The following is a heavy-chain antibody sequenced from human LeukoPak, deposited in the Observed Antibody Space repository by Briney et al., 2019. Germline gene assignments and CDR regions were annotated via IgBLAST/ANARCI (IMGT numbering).Heavy chain of an antibody. CDR3: ARSISSGWVKEYYFDY. CDR2: IYHSGST. V-gene: IGHV4-39*07. D-gene: IGHD6-19*01. CDR1: GGSISSSSYY. Sequence: SETLSLTCTVSGGSISSSSYYWGWIRQPPGKGLEWIGSIYHSGSTYYNPSLKSRVTISVDTSKNQFSLKLSSVTAADTAVYYCARSISSGWVKEYYFDYWGQGTLVTVSS. J-gene: IGHJ4*02.